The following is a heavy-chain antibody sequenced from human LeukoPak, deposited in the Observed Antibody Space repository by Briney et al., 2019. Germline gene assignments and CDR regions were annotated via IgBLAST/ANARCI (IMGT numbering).Heavy chain of an antibody. CDR3: ARHKNYYDSSGYYYELDY. Sequence: PSETLSLTCTVSGGSISSYYWSWIRQPPGKGLEWIGYICYRGSTNYNPSLKSRATISVDTSKNQFSLKLSSVTAADTAVYYCARHKNYYDSSGYYYELDYWGQGTLVTVSS. CDR1: GGSISSYY. J-gene: IGHJ4*02. D-gene: IGHD3-22*01. V-gene: IGHV4-59*08. CDR2: ICYRGST.